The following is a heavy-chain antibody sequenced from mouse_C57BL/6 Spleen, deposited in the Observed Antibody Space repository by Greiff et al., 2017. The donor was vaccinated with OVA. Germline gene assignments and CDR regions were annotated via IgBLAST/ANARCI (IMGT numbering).Heavy chain of an antibody. V-gene: IGHV1-82*01. CDR2: IYPGDGDT. Sequence: VQLKESGPELVKPGASVKISCKASGYAFSSSWMNWVKQRPGKGLEWIGRIYPGDGDTNYNGKFKGKATLTADKSSSTAYMQLSSLTSEDSAVYFCARSDYDYDGDWYFDVWGTGTTVTVSS. CDR3: ARSDYDYDGDWYFDV. CDR1: GYAFSSSW. J-gene: IGHJ1*03. D-gene: IGHD2-4*01.